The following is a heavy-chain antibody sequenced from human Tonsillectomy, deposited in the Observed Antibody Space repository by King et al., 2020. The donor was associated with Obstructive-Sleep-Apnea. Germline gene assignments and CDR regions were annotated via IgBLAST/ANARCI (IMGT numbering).Heavy chain of an antibody. CDR3: AKDRGELRPGVFDY. CDR1: GFTFRSYG. D-gene: IGHD3-16*01. Sequence: QLVQSGGGVVQPGRSLRLSCAASGFTFRSYGMHWVRQAPGKGLEWVAVIWYDGSNKNYADSVKGRLTISRDNSKNRLYLQMNSLRAEDTAVYYCAKDRGELRPGVFDYWGQGTLVTVSS. CDR2: IWYDGSNK. J-gene: IGHJ4*02. V-gene: IGHV3-33*06.